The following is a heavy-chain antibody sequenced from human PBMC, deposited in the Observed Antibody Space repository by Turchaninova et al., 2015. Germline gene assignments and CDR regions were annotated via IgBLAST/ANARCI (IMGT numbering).Heavy chain of an antibody. V-gene: IGHV1-18*04. CDR1: GVSFCKYG. CDR2: ISNYTNNT. D-gene: IGHD6-19*01. J-gene: IGHJ4*02. Sequence: QLHRVQYGPEVKNAVASVPGSCKAHGVSFCKYGITLLRKGPGHGPEWMGWISNYTNNTIVGHRVEGRVSLTADTSTSTVYMELRDLRSDDTAVYFCARGGWLPRTYFDFWGQGTLVTVSS. CDR3: ARGGWLPRTYFDF.